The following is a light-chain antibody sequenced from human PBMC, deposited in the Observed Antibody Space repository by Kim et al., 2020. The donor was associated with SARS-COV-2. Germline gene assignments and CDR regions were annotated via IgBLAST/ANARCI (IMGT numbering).Light chain of an antibody. V-gene: IGLV2-14*03. CDR1: SSDVGGYSY. CDR3: SSYTSSDTWV. Sequence: QSVLTQPASVSGSPGQSITISCTGTSSDVGGYSYVSWYQHHPAKAPKLMIYDVNKRPSGVSNRFSGSKSGNMASLTISGLQAEDEGDYYCSSYTSSDTWVFGGGTQLTVL. J-gene: IGLJ3*02. CDR2: DVN.